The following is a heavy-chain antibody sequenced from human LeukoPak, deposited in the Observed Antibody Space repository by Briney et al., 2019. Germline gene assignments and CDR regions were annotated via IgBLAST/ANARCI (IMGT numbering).Heavy chain of an antibody. V-gene: IGHV3-21*01. D-gene: IGHD5-24*01. CDR3: ARDRNTGDGYNN. CDR2: ISSSSSYI. Sequence: GGSLSLSCAASGFTFSSYSMNWVRQAPGKGLEWVSSISSSSSYIYYADSVKGRFTISRDNAKNSLYLQMKSLRAEDTAVYYCARDRNTGDGYNNWGQGTLVTVSS. J-gene: IGHJ4*02. CDR1: GFTFSSYS.